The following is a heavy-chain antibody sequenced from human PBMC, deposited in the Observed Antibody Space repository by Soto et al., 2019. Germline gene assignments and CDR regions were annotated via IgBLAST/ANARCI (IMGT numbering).Heavy chain of an antibody. CDR2: TSAYNGNT. D-gene: IGHD6-19*01. V-gene: IGHV1-18*01. Sequence: QVQLVQSGAEVKKPGASVKVSCKASGYTFTSYGISWVRQAPGQGLEWMGWTSAYNGNTNYAQKLQGRVTMTTDTSTCTAYMELRSLRSDDTAVYYCARRQWLVGGYYYGMDVWGQGTTVTVSS. CDR3: ARRQWLVGGYYYGMDV. CDR1: GYTFTSYG. J-gene: IGHJ6*02.